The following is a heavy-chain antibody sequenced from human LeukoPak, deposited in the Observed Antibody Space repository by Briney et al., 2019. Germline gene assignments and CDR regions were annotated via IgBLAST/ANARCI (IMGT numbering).Heavy chain of an antibody. CDR3: ARPSYCVADNCGYWLDP. Sequence: ASVKVSCKTSGYTFTKYLIHWVRQAPGQGLEWMGTINPQGDITNYAQRFQGRITLTEDTSTSTVYMELSSLTSEDTAVYYCARPSYCVADNCGYWLDPWGPGTLVTVSS. V-gene: IGHV1-46*01. D-gene: IGHD2-21*01. J-gene: IGHJ5*02. CDR2: INPQGDIT. CDR1: GYTFTKYL.